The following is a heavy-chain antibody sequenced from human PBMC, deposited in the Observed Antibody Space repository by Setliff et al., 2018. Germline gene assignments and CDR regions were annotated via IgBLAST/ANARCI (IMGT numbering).Heavy chain of an antibody. Sequence: SETLSLTCSVYGESFSNNYWSWIRQTPGKGLEWIGESNHGGSTSYHPSLKSRLTMSVDTSKNQFSLKLSSVTAADAALYYCAASRAYTGAVEEWFLPKTFDFWGQGSPVTSPQ. V-gene: IGHV4-34*01. J-gene: IGHJ4*02. CDR2: SNHGGST. D-gene: IGHD3-10*01. CDR3: AASRAYTGAVEEWFLPKTFDF. CDR1: GESFSNNY.